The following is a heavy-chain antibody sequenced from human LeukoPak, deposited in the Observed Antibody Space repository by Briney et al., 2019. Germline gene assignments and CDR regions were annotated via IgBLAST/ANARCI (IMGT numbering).Heavy chain of an antibody. J-gene: IGHJ4*02. CDR2: IRYDATKK. V-gene: IGHV3-30*02. CDR1: GFKFSDYG. CDR3: AKDRVDYGGIDY. Sequence: GGSLRLSCAASGFKFSDYGMHWVRQAPGKGLEWVTFIRYDATKKYYADSVKGRFTISRDNSKNTLYLQMNSLRLEGTAVYYCAKDRVDYGGIDYWGQGTLVSVSS. D-gene: IGHD4-23*01.